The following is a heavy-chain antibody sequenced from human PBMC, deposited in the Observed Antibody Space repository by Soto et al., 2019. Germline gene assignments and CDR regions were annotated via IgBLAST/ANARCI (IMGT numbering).Heavy chain of an antibody. Sequence: EVHLLESGGGLVQPGVSLRLSCAASGFTFSSHSVTWVRQAPGKGLEWISGISNNNVDTFYAESVKGRFTISRDNSKNTVSLQMNSLRADDTARYFCSKCSGYGASWGQGTLVIVSS. CDR1: GFTFSSHS. V-gene: IGHV3-23*01. D-gene: IGHD3-10*02. CDR2: ISNNNVDT. J-gene: IGHJ4*02. CDR3: SKCSGYGAS.